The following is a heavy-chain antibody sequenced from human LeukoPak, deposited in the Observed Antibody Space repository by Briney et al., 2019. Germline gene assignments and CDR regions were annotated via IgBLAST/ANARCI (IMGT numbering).Heavy chain of an antibody. CDR2: IYYSGST. CDR3: ASGPRPFDY. V-gene: IGHV4-39*01. CDR1: GGSISRSSYY. Sequence: SETLSLTCSVSGGSISRSSYYWGWIRQPPGKGLEWIGSIYYSGSTYYNPSLKSRVTISVDTSKNQFSLKLSSVTAVDTAVYYCASGPRPFDYWGQGTLVTVS. J-gene: IGHJ4*02.